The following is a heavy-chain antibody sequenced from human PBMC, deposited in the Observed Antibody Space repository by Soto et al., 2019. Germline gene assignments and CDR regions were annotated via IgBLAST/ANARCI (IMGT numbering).Heavy chain of an antibody. V-gene: IGHV4-34*01. Sequence: PSETLSLTCAVYGVSFSGFSLSWIRQPPGKGLECIGEINHSGSTNYNPSFKSRVTLSEDTSKNKFSLKLSSVTAADTAVYYCARGRKVYTSTSYVDWGQGTLVTVS. J-gene: IGHJ4*02. CDR1: GVSFSGFS. CDR3: ARGRKVYTSTSYVD. CDR2: INHSGST. D-gene: IGHD6-13*01.